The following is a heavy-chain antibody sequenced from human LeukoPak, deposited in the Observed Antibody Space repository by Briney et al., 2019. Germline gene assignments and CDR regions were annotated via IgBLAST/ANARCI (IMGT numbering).Heavy chain of an antibody. CDR1: GCSFTSYW. Sequence: GESLKISCKGSGCSFTSYWIGWVRQMPGKGLKWMGIVYPGDSDARYSPSFQGQVTLSADKSISTAYLQWSSLKASYTAMYYCARRRDLYSGSFYPFDYWGQGTLVTVSS. J-gene: IGHJ4*02. CDR3: ARRRDLYSGSFYPFDY. V-gene: IGHV5-51*01. CDR2: VYPGDSDA. D-gene: IGHD1-26*01.